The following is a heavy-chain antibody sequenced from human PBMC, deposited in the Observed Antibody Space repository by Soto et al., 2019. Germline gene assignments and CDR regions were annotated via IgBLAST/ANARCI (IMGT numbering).Heavy chain of an antibody. D-gene: IGHD2-8*01. CDR2: ISYDGSNK. CDR1: GFTFSSYA. J-gene: IGHJ4*02. CDR3: ARAYEGDYFDY. Sequence: QVQLVESGGGVVQPGRSLRLSCAASGFTFSSYAMHWVRQAPGKGLEWVAVISYDGSNKYYADSVKGRFTISRDNSKNSLYLQMNCLRAEDTAVYYCARAYEGDYFDYWGQGTLVNVSS. V-gene: IGHV3-30-3*01.